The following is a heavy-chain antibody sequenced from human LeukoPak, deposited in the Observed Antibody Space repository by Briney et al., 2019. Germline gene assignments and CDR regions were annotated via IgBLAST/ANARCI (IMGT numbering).Heavy chain of an antibody. CDR2: FSGDVGGT. J-gene: IGHJ6*02. CDR3: ATSVRIGTAIVGYGRALDV. V-gene: IGHV3-23*01. Sequence: GGSLRLSCAASGFTFSSYAMNWVRQAPGRGLEWVSGFSGDVGGTYYADSVKGRFTISRDNSKNTLYLQMNSLRAEDTAVYYCATSVRIGTAIVGYGRALDVWGQGTTVTVSS. CDR1: GFTFSSYA. D-gene: IGHD1-26*01.